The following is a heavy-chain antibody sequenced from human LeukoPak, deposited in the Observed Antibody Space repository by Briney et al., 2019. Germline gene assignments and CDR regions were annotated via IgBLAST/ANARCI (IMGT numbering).Heavy chain of an antibody. J-gene: IGHJ6*02. V-gene: IGHV1-18*04. D-gene: IGHD3-3*01. CDR1: GYTFTGYY. CDR3: ARERTTIFGVVIPYYYYGMDV. Sequence: GASVKVSCKASGYTFTGYYMHWVRQAPGQGLGWMGWISAYNGNTNYAQKLQGRVTMTTDTSTSTAYMELRSLRSDDTAVYYCARERTTIFGVVIPYYYYGMDVWGQGTTVTVSS. CDR2: ISAYNGNT.